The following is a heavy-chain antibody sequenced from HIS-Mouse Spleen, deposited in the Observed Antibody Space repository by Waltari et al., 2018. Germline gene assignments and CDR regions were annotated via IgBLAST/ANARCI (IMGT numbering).Heavy chain of an antibody. CDR3: ASQDY. V-gene: IGHV4-34*01. CDR1: VGAFSGYY. J-gene: IGHJ4*02. Sequence: QVQLQQWGSGLLKPSETLSLTCAVYVGAFSGYYWSWIRQPPGKGLEWIGEINHSGSTNYNPSLKSRVTISVDTSKNQFSLKLSSVTAADTAVYYCASQDYWGQGTLVTVSS. CDR2: INHSGST.